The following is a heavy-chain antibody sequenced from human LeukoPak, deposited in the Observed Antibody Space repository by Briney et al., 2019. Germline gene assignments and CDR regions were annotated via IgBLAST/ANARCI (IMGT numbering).Heavy chain of an antibody. J-gene: IGHJ4*02. CDR3: ATSGTGVGGSRYMY. CDR1: GLTFSDAS. CDR2: IKRKIDGGTT. V-gene: IGHV3-15*01. D-gene: IGHD1-26*01. Sequence: GGSLRLSCAASGLTFSDASMSWVRQAPGKGLEWVGRIKRKIDGGTTDSAAPVNGRFIISRDDSQNTLYLQMNSLKTEDTGVYYCATSGTGVGGSRYMYWGQGTLVTVSS.